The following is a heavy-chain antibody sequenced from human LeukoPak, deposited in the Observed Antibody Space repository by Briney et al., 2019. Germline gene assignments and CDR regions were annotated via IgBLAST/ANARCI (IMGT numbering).Heavy chain of an antibody. CDR3: ARWTPIAVAGD. CDR2: IYSGGST. Sequence: PGGSLRLSRAASGFTVSSNYMSWVRQAPGKGLEWVSVIYSGGSTYYADSVKGRFTISRDNSKNTLYLQMNSLRAEDTAVYYCARWTPIAVAGDWGQGTLVTVSS. J-gene: IGHJ4*02. V-gene: IGHV3-53*01. CDR1: GFTVSSNY. D-gene: IGHD6-19*01.